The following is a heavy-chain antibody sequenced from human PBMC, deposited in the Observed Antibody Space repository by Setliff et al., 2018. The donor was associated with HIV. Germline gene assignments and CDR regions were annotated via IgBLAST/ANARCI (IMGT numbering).Heavy chain of an antibody. J-gene: IGHJ4*02. V-gene: IGHV4-34*01. CDR2: INHSGSA. D-gene: IGHD5-18*01. Sequence: SETLSLTCAVYGESFSGYSWTWIRQPPGKGLEWLGEINHSGSAKYNPALKSRVTTSVDTSKKQFSLKLTSVTAADTAVYYCARGTKGIQLWYTLFFDYWGRGTRVTVSS. CDR3: ARGTKGIQLWYTLFFDY. CDR1: GESFSGYS.